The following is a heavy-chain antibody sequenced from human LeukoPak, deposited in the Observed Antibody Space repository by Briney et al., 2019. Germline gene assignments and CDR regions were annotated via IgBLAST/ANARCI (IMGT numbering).Heavy chain of an antibody. CDR1: GYTFTSYG. Sequence: GASVKVSCKASGYTFTSYGFSSVRQAPGQGLEWMGWISGYNANTNYAQKLQGRVTMTTDTSTNTVYMELRSLRSDDTAVYYCARGRVAAEDYWGQGTLVTVSS. CDR3: ARGRVAAEDY. J-gene: IGHJ4*02. CDR2: ISGYNANT. V-gene: IGHV1-18*01. D-gene: IGHD6-13*01.